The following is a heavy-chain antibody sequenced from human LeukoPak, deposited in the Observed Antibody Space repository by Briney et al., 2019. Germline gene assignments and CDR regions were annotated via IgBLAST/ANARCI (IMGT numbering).Heavy chain of an antibody. CDR3: ARDRAAFYYASGLAY. V-gene: IGHV4-59*01. CDR2: IYESGGT. D-gene: IGHD3-10*01. Sequence: SETLSLTCTVSGGSISEYYWSWIRQSPGKGLEWIGYIYESGGTNHNPSLRSRVTISLDTSKNQVSLKVTSLTAADTAVYYCARDRAAFYYASGLAYWGQGIPVTVHS. CDR1: GGSISEYY. J-gene: IGHJ4*02.